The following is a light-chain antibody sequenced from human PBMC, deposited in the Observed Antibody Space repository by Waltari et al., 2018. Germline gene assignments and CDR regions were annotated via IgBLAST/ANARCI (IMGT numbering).Light chain of an antibody. CDR1: SPNLGAGHP. V-gene: IGLV1-40*01. CDR3: QSYDSSLSDVV. Sequence: QSVLPQPPSVSGAPGQRVTHSCIGSSPNLGAGHPVYWYQQRPGTAPKLLIYGNSNRPSGVPDRFSGSKSGTSASLAITGLQAEDEADYYCQSYDSSLSDVVFGGGTKLTVL. J-gene: IGLJ2*01. CDR2: GNS.